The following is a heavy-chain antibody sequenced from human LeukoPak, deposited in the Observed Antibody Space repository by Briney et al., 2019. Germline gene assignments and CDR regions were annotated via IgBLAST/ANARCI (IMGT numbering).Heavy chain of an antibody. D-gene: IGHD6-19*01. CDR1: GFTFSSYG. V-gene: IGHV3-30*18. Sequence: GGSLRLSCAASGFTFSSYGMHWVRQAPGKGLEWVAVISYDGSNKYYADSVKGRFTISRDNSKNTLYLQMNSLRAEDTAVYYCAKDLPQWLADPYFDYWGQGTPVTVSS. CDR2: ISYDGSNK. J-gene: IGHJ4*02. CDR3: AKDLPQWLADPYFDY.